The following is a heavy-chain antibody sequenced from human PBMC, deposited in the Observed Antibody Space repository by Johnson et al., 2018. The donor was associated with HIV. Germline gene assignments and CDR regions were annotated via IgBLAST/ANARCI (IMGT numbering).Heavy chain of an antibody. CDR3: ARGTRGYNLAPDAFDI. CDR2: ISYDGSNK. V-gene: IGHV3-30*03. J-gene: IGHJ3*02. CDR1: GFSFSSYG. Sequence: QMLLVESGGGVVQPGRSLRLSCAASGFSFSSYGMHWVRQLPGKGLEWVSVISYDGSNKNYADSVKGRFTISRDNSKNTLYLQMGSLRAEDMAVYYCARGTRGYNLAPDAFDIWGQGTMVTVSS. D-gene: IGHD5-24*01.